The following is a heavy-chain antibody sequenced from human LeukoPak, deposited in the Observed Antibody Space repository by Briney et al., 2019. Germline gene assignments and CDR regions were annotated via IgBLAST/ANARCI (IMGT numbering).Heavy chain of an antibody. Sequence: GASVKVSFKASVYTLTNYGISWVRQAPGQGLEWMGWISAYNGNTNYAQNLQGRVTMTTDTSTSTAYMELRSLKSDYTAVYSGARLGGLPGLLEDYWGQGTLVPVSS. D-gene: IGHD1-26*01. CDR2: ISAYNGNT. CDR3: ARLGGLPGLLEDY. J-gene: IGHJ4*02. V-gene: IGHV1-18*01. CDR1: VYTLTNYG.